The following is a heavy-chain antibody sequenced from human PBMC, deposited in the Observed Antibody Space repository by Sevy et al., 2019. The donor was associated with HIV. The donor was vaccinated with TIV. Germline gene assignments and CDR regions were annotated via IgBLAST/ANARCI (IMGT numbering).Heavy chain of an antibody. D-gene: IGHD5-18*01. CDR1: GFTFSSYG. J-gene: IGHJ4*02. CDR2: IWYDGSNK. Sequence: GGSLRLSCAASGFTFSSYGMHWVRQAPGKGLEWVAVIWYDGSNKYYADSVKGRFTISRDNSKNTLYLQMNSLRAEDMTVYYCARGGYSYGYPYYFDYWGQGTLVTVSS. CDR3: ARGGYSYGYPYYFDY. V-gene: IGHV3-33*01.